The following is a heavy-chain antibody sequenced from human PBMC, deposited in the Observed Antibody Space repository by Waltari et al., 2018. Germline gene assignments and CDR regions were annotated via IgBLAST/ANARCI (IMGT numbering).Heavy chain of an antibody. CDR2: IKQDGSEQ. CDR3: ARNPQYGDYARLDI. J-gene: IGHJ6*02. V-gene: IGHV3-7*01. Sequence: EVQLVESGGGLVQPGGSLRLSCAASGFSFSSYWMTWVRQTPGKGLEWVGNIKQDGSEQNYVDSVNGRFIIARDNGKNSLYLQMNGLRVDDTAVYYCARNPQYGDYARLDIWGQGTMVTVSS. CDR1: GFSFSSYW. D-gene: IGHD4-17*01.